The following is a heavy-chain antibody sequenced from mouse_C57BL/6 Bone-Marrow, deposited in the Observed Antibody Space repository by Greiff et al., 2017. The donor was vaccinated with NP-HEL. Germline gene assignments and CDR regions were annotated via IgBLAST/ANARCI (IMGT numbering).Heavy chain of an antibody. Sequence: EVHLVESGGGLVKPGGSLKLSCAASGFTFSDYGMHWVRQAPEKGLEWVAYISSGRSTIYYADTVKGRFTISRDNAKNTLFLQMTSRRSEDTAMYYCARETGRYFDYWGQGTTLTVSS. CDR1: GFTFSDYG. D-gene: IGHD4-1*01. CDR2: ISSGRSTI. V-gene: IGHV5-17*01. CDR3: ARETGRYFDY. J-gene: IGHJ2*01.